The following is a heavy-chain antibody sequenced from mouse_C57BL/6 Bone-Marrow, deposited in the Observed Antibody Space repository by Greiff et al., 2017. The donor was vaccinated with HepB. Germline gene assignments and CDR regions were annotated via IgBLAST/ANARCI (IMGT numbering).Heavy chain of an antibody. J-gene: IGHJ3*01. CDR3: ARKGLDGSSYPDY. Sequence: VKLMESGAELARPGASVKMSCKASGYTFTSYTMHWVKQRPGQGLEWIGYINPSSGYTKYNQKFKDKATLTADKSSSTAYMQLSSLTSEDSAVYYCARKGLDGSSYPDYWGQGTLVTVSA. D-gene: IGHD1-1*01. CDR2: INPSSGYT. CDR1: GYTFTSYT. V-gene: IGHV1-4*01.